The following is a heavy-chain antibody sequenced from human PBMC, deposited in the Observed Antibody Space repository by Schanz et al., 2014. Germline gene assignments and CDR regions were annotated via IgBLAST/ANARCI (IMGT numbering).Heavy chain of an antibody. CDR3: ARDEGRDGYNLAFDV. D-gene: IGHD5-12*01. J-gene: IGHJ3*01. V-gene: IGHV3-53*01. Sequence: EVQLVXSGGGLIQPGGSLRLSCAVSGFSVSTNYMSWVRQAPGKGLEWVSSIYINSGSTNYADSFPVRFLISLDSSKNTLFLQMNSLRAEDTAVYFCARDEGRDGYNLAFDVWGQGTLVTVSS. CDR2: IYINSGST. CDR1: GFSVSTNY.